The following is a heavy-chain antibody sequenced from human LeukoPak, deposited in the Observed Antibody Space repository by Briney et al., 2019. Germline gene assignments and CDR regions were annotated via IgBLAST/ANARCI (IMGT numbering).Heavy chain of an antibody. J-gene: IGHJ5*02. Sequence: GGSLRLSCVASGFMFDDYDMSWVRQAPGKGLEWVSNINRKGGYIGYADSVKGRFTISRDNAKNTLNLQMNSLRAEDTAVYYCARDLGQYYDTSDNWFDPWGQGTLVTVSS. CDR3: ARDLGQYYDTSDNWFDP. V-gene: IGHV3-20*04. CDR1: GFMFDDYD. CDR2: INRKGGYI. D-gene: IGHD3-22*01.